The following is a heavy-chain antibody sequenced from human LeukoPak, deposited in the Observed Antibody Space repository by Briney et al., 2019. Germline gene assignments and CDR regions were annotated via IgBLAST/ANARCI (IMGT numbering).Heavy chain of an antibody. CDR1: GFTFSDYY. V-gene: IGHV3-11*04. Sequence: GGALRLSCAASGFTFSDYYMSWIRQAPGKGLEGVAYISSSGSTIYYADSVKGRFTISRDNAKNSLYLQMNSLRAEDTAVYYCARDYDFWSGDYYNYYYMDVWGKGTTVTVSS. CDR2: ISSSGSTI. CDR3: ARDYDFWSGDYYNYYYMDV. D-gene: IGHD3-3*01. J-gene: IGHJ6*03.